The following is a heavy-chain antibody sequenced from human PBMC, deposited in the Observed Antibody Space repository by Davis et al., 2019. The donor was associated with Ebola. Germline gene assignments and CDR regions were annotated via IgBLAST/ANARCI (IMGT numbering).Heavy chain of an antibody. CDR2: MSYDGTDK. V-gene: IGHV3-30-3*01. D-gene: IGHD1-1*01. CDR1: VITFSSYA. Sequence: PGGSLRLSCTDSVITFSSYAMTWVRQAPGKGLEWVAIMSYDGTDKYYADSVRGRFTISRDNSRNTLYLQMDSLRAEDTAVYYCARAQFPTTSDHWGQGTLVTVSS. J-gene: IGHJ4*02. CDR3: ARAQFPTTSDH.